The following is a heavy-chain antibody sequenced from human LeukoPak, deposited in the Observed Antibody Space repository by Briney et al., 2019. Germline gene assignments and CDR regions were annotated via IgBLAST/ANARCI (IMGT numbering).Heavy chain of an antibody. V-gene: IGHV4-34*01. Sequence: SETLSLTCAVYGGSFSGYYWSWIRQPPGKGLEWIGEINHSGSTNYNASLKSRVTISVDTSKNLFSLKLSSVTAADTAVYYCAGDPRYSGYGPDYWGQGTLVTVSS. CDR3: AGDPRYSGYGPDY. CDR1: GGSFSGYY. D-gene: IGHD5-12*01. CDR2: INHSGST. J-gene: IGHJ4*02.